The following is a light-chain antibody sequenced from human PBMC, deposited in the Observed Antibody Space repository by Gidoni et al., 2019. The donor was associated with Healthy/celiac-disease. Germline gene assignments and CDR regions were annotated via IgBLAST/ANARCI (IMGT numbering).Light chain of an antibody. CDR2: EGS. CDR1: SSDVGSYNL. V-gene: IGLV2-23*03. CDR3: CSYAGSSTFDVV. J-gene: IGLJ2*01. Sequence: QSALTPPASVSGSPGQSITISCTGTSSDVGSYNLVSWYQQHQGKAPKLMIYEGSKRPSGVSNRFSGSKSGNTASLTISGLQAEDEADYYCCSYAGSSTFDVVFGGGTKLTVL.